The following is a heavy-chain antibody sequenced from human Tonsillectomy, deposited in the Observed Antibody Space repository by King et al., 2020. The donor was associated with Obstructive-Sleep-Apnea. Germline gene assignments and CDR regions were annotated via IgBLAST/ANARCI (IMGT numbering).Heavy chain of an antibody. V-gene: IGHV3-66*01. J-gene: IGHJ3*02. CDR1: GFTVSSNY. CDR2: IYSGGST. Sequence: VQLGEEGGGVVQPGGSLRLSCAASGFTVSSNYMSWVRQAPGKGLEWVSVIYSGGSTYYADSVKGRFTISRDNSKNTLYLQMNSLRAEDTAGYYCLYLDAFDIWGQGTMVTVSS. D-gene: IGHD3-16*01. CDR3: LYLDAFDI.